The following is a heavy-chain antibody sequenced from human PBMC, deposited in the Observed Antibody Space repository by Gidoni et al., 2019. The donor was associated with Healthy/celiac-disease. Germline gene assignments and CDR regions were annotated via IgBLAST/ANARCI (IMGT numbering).Heavy chain of an antibody. D-gene: IGHD1-7*01. CDR2: IYDSGST. J-gene: IGHJ3*02. V-gene: IGHV4-61*01. CDR1: ACSVRSRSYY. Sequence: QVQLQESGPGLVQPSETLSLTCTVSACSVRSRSYYCSWIRQPPGKGLEWIGYIYDSGSTNYNPSLKSRVTISVDTSKNQFSLKLSSVTAADTAVYYCARDRYNWNYASRDAFDIWGQGTMVTVSS. CDR3: ARDRYNWNYASRDAFDI.